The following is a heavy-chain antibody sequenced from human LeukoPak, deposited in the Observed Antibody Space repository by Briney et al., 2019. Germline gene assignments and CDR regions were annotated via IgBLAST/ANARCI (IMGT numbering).Heavy chain of an antibody. D-gene: IGHD3-16*01. CDR1: GGSFSSYS. V-gene: IGHV4-34*01. CDR2: INHSGRA. Sequence: SETLSLTCTVSGGSFSSYSWSWIRQPSGKGLEWIGEINHSGRAYYSPSLQSRVTISIDTSKNQFSLILNSVTAADTSVYFCARFDPGLGWAFDYWGQGTLVTVSS. CDR3: ARFDPGLGWAFDY. J-gene: IGHJ4*02.